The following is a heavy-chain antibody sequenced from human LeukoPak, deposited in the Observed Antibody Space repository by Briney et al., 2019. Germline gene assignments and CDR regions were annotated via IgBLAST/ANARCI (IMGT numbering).Heavy chain of an antibody. CDR1: GFTFSSYS. D-gene: IGHD3-22*01. J-gene: IGHJ3*02. CDR2: ISSSSSYI. Sequence: PGGSLRLSSAASGFTFSSYSMNWVRQAPGKGLEWVSSISSSSSYIYYADSVKGRFTISRDNAKNSLYLQMNSLRAEDTAVYYCARDATYDSSGYRSDVGAFDIWGQGIMVTVSS. CDR3: ARDATYDSSGYRSDVGAFDI. V-gene: IGHV3-21*01.